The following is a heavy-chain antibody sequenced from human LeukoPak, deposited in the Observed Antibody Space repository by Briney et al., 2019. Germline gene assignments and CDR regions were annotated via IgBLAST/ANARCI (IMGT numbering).Heavy chain of an antibody. J-gene: IGHJ4*02. CDR3: TRDHCRGDNCPSFDY. Sequence: ASVKVSCKPSGYTFTSFGISWVRQAPGQGLEWMGWIGAYNGDTNYAQKFQGRVTMTTDTSTSTAYMDLRSLRSDNTAVYYCTRDHCRGDNCPSFDYWGQGTLVTVSS. D-gene: IGHD2-15*01. CDR2: IGAYNGDT. CDR1: GYTFTSFG. V-gene: IGHV1-18*04.